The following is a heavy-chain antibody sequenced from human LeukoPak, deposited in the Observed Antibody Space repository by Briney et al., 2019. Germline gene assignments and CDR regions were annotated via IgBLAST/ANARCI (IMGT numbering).Heavy chain of an antibody. CDR1: GYTFTNYG. D-gene: IGHD2-15*01. CDR2: VSAYADNT. CDR3: ARDCIGCHGFDY. V-gene: IGHV1-18*01. Sequence: ASVKVSCKASGYTFTNYGIGWVRQAPGQGLEWLGWVSAYADNTNYVQKLQGRVTMTTDTSTSTAYMELRSLISDDTAVYYCARDCIGCHGFDYWGQGTLVTVSS. J-gene: IGHJ4*02.